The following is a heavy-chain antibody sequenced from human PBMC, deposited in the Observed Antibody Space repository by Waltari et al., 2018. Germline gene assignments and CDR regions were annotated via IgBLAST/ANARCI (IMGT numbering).Heavy chain of an antibody. CDR1: GGSISSHY. CDR2: IYYSGST. V-gene: IGHV4-59*11. Sequence: QVQLQESGPGLVKPSETLSLTCTVSGGSISSHYWSWIRQPPGKGLEWIGYIYYSGSTNYNPSLKSRVTISVDTSKNQCSLKLSSVTAADTAVYYCARDSVDSSGYYRGVDYWGQGTLVTVSS. CDR3: ARDSVDSSGYYRGVDY. D-gene: IGHD3-22*01. J-gene: IGHJ4*02.